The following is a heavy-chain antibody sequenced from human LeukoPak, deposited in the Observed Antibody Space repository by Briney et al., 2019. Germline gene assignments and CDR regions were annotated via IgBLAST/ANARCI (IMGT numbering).Heavy chain of an antibody. CDR3: ANGITMVRGALPFDY. J-gene: IGHJ4*02. CDR1: GFTFSSYG. V-gene: IGHV3-23*01. D-gene: IGHD3-10*01. CDR2: ISGSGGST. Sequence: TGGSLRLSCAASGFTFSSYGMSWVRQAPGKGLEWVSAISGSGGSTYYADSVKGRFTISRDNSKNTLYLQMNSLRAEDTAVYYCANGITMVRGALPFDYWGQGTLVTVSS.